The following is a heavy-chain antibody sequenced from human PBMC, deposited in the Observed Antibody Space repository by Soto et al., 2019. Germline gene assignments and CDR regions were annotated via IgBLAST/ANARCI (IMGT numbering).Heavy chain of an antibody. CDR2: ISGSGGST. V-gene: IGHV3-23*01. D-gene: IGHD1-26*01. CDR1: GFTFSSYA. CDR3: AKYVGGANWFDP. Sequence: TGGSLRLSCAASGFTFSSYAMSWVRQAPGKGLEWVSAISGSGGSTYYADSVKGRFTISRDNSKNTLYLQMNSLRAEDTAVYYCAKYVGGANWFDPWGQGTLVTVSS. J-gene: IGHJ5*02.